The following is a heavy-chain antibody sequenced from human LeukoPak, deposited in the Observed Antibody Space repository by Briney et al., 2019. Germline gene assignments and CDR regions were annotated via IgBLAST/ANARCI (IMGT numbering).Heavy chain of an antibody. D-gene: IGHD4-11*01. V-gene: IGHV3-23*01. CDR1: GFTFSSYA. Sequence: GGSLRLSCAASGFTFSSYAMSWVRQAPGKGLEWVSAISGSGGSTYYADSVKGRFTISRDNSKNTLYLQMNSPRAEDTAVYYCAKVATVTTEYYYYYMDVWGKGPTVTVSS. CDR3: AKVATVTTEYYYYYMDV. J-gene: IGHJ6*03. CDR2: ISGSGGST.